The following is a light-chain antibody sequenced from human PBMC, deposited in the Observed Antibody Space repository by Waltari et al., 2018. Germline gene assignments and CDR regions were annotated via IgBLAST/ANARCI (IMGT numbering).Light chain of an antibody. CDR2: EVS. CDR1: TKDVGVYNY. V-gene: IGLV2-8*01. Sequence: QSALTQPPSASASPGHSVPIPCTATTKDVGVYNYISWYQQNPGEAPKLMLYEVSKRPSAVPARFSGCKSGNTASLTVSGLQAEDEADYYCSSFAGGNIYVVFGGGTTLTVL. J-gene: IGLJ2*01. CDR3: SSFAGGNIYVV.